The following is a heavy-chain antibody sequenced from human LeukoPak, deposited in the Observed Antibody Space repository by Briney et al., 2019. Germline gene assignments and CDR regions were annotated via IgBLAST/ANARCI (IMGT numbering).Heavy chain of an antibody. V-gene: IGHV3-33*01. CDR2: IWYDGSKK. Sequence: GGSLRLSCAASGFTFSSYGMHWVRQAPGKGLEWGAVIWYDGSKKYYADSVKGRFTISRDNSKNTLYLQMNSLRAEDTAVYYCARDSFHDYGDHYFDYWGQGTLVTVSS. D-gene: IGHD4-17*01. CDR3: ARDSFHDYGDHYFDY. J-gene: IGHJ4*02. CDR1: GFTFSSYG.